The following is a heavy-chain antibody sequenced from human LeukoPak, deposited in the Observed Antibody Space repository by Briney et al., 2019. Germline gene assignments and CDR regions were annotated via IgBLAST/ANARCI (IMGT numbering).Heavy chain of an antibody. V-gene: IGHV3-23*01. CDR3: AKDRGRGRGSSWYGDNDYFDY. Sequence: GGSLRLSCAASGFIVSDHYMGWVRQAPGKGLEWVSAISGSGGSTYYADSVKGRFTISRDNSKNTLYLQMNSLRAEDTAVYYCAKDRGRGRGSSWYGDNDYFDYWGQGTLVTVSS. CDR2: ISGSGGST. CDR1: GFIVSDHY. J-gene: IGHJ4*02. D-gene: IGHD6-13*01.